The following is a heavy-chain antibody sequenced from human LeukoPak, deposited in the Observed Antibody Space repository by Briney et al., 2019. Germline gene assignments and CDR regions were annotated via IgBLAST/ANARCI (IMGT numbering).Heavy chain of an antibody. V-gene: IGHV3-7*01. Sequence: GGSLRLSCVASRFTFSNYWMSWVRQAPGKGLEWVANIKQHGTEKYYVDSVKGRFTISRDDAKKSVYLQMNSLRAEDTAVYYCASDGGPFDHWGQGILVTVAS. CDR3: ASDGGPFDH. D-gene: IGHD3-16*01. J-gene: IGHJ4*02. CDR2: IKQHGTEK. CDR1: RFTFSNYW.